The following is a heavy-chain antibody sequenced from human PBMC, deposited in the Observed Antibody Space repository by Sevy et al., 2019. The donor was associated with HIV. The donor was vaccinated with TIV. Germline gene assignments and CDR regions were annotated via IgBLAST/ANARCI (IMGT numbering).Heavy chain of an antibody. CDR3: AKGLGMVQGALLSDDV. CDR2: IRYDGSTK. Sequence: GGSLRLSCAASGFTFSGYGMHWVPQAPGKGLEWVAFIRYDGSTKYYVDSVKGRFTISRDNSKNTLFLQMNSLRTEDTSVYYCAKGLGMVQGALLSDDVWGQGTLVTVSS. J-gene: IGHJ3*01. D-gene: IGHD3-10*01. CDR1: GFTFSGYG. V-gene: IGHV3-30*02.